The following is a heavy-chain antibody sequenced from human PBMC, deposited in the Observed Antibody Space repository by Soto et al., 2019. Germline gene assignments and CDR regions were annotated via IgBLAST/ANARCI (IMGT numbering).Heavy chain of an antibody. Sequence: QVQLVQSGAEVKKPGASVKVSCKASGYTFTGYDMHWVRQAPGQGLYWMGWINPNSGGTNYSHKFQGRVTMPRDTSISISYIELSRLRSDATAGYYCASLGSTYQDYWGQGTLVTVSS. J-gene: IGHJ4*02. CDR2: INPNSGGT. CDR1: GYTFTGYD. V-gene: IGHV1-2*07. D-gene: IGHD2-2*01. CDR3: ASLGSTYQDY.